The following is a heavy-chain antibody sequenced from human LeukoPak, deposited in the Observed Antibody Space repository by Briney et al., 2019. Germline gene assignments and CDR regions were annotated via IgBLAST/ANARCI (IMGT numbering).Heavy chain of an antibody. CDR2: ISYDGSNK. V-gene: IGHV3-30*18. CDR1: GFTFSSYG. Sequence: QPGRSLRLSCAASGFTFSSYGMHWVRQAPGKGLEWVAVISYDGSNKYYADSVKGRFTISRDNSKNTLYLQMNSLRAEDTAVYYCAKDRRPFTNTAVFDYWGQGTLVTVSS. J-gene: IGHJ4*02. D-gene: IGHD4-23*01. CDR3: AKDRRPFTNTAVFDY.